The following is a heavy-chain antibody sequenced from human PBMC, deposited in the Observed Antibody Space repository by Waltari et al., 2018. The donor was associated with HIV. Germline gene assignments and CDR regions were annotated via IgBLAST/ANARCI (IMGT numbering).Heavy chain of an antibody. CDR2: IYYSGST. J-gene: IGHJ5*02. Sequence: QVQLQESGPGLVKPSETLSLTCTVSGGSISSYYWSWIRQPPGKGLEWIGYIYYSGSTNYNPPLKSRVTISVDTSKNQFSLKLSSVTAADTAVYYCARGGRGMRGECSSTSCFGLDPWGQGTLVTVSS. D-gene: IGHD2-2*01. CDR3: ARGGRGMRGECSSTSCFGLDP. V-gene: IGHV4-59*01. CDR1: GGSISSYY.